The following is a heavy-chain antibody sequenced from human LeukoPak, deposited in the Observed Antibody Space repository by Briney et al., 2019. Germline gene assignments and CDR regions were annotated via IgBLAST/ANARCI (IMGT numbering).Heavy chain of an antibody. CDR2: MNPNSGNT. D-gene: IGHD3-10*01. J-gene: IGHJ6*03. Sequence: GASVKVSCKASGYTFTSYDINWVRQATGQGLEWMGWMNPNSGNTGYAQKFQGRVTITRNTSISTAYMELSSLRSEDTAVYYCARGHDNMVRGVVVYYMDVWGKGTTFTVSS. CDR1: GYTFTSYD. V-gene: IGHV1-8*03. CDR3: ARGHDNMVRGVVVYYMDV.